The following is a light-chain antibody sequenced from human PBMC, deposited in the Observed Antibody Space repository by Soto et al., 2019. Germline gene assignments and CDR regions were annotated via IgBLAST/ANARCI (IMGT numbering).Light chain of an antibody. J-gene: IGLJ1*01. CDR3: QSYDSSLSGYV. CDR1: SSNIGAGYE. V-gene: IGLV1-40*01. Sequence: QSVLTQPPSVSEAPGQRVTISCTGSSSNIGAGYEAHWYQQVPGTAPKLLIYENNKRPSGVPDRFSGSKSGTSASLAITGLQAEAEAEYYCQSYDSSLSGYVVGTGTKVTVL. CDR2: ENN.